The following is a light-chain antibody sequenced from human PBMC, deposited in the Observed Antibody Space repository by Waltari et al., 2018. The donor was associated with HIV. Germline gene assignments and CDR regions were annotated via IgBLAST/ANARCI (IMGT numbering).Light chain of an antibody. V-gene: IGLV2-14*01. J-gene: IGLJ2*01. CDR1: SSDVGVYNY. CDR2: DVN. CDR3: SSYTSSNTLV. Sequence: QSALTPPASVSGSPGQSIAISCTGTSSDVGVYNYVSWYQQHPGKAPKLMIYDVNEWPSGVSNRFSGSKSGNTASLTISGLQAEDEADYYCSSYTSSNTLVFGGGTKLTVL.